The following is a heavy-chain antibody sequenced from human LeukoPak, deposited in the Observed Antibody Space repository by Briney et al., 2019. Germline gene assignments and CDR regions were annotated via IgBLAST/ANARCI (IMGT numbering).Heavy chain of an antibody. CDR1: GGSISGSSYY. Sequence: SETLSLTCTVSGGSISGSSYYWGWIRQPPGKGLEWIGSIYYSGSTYYNTSLKSRVTISVDTSKNQFSLKLSSVTAADTAVYYCARDQSRRWFSSPDSSGYYATDYWGQGTLVTVSS. CDR3: ARDQSRRWFSSPDSSGYYATDY. V-gene: IGHV4-39*02. CDR2: IYYSGST. J-gene: IGHJ4*02. D-gene: IGHD3-22*01.